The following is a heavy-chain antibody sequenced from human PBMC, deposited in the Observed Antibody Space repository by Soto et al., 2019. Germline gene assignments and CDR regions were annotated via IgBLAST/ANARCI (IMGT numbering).Heavy chain of an antibody. CDR3: DREALVVGSSWWGHNCFDP. V-gene: IGHV4-30-4*01. CDR1: GXSISSCDYY. J-gene: IGHJ5*02. Sequence: LSLTCTVSGXSISSCDYYGSWMRQPPRKGLEEIGYIYYSGSTYYNPSLKSRVTISVDTSKNQFSLKLSSVTAADTAVYYCDREALVVGSSWWGHNCFDPWGQGTLVTVSS. D-gene: IGHD6-13*01. CDR2: IYYSGST.